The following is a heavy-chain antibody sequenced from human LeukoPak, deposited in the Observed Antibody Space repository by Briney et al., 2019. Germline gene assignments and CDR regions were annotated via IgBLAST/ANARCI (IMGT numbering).Heavy chain of an antibody. CDR1: GGSISSYY. V-gene: IGHV4-59*08. CDR3: ARRQNLGYCSSTSCYYGMDV. Sequence: SETLSLNCTVSGGSISSYYWSWIRQPPGKGLEWIGYIYYSGSTNYNPSLKSRVTISVDTSKNQFSLKLSSVTAADTAVYYCARRQNLGYCSSTSCYYGMDVWGQGTTVTVSS. D-gene: IGHD2-2*01. CDR2: IYYSGST. J-gene: IGHJ6*02.